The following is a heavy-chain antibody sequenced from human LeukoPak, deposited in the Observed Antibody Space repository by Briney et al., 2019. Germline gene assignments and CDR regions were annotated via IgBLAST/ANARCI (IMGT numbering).Heavy chain of an antibody. CDR1: GFTFSSYG. Sequence: RGSLRLSCAASGFTFSSYGMHWVRPAPGKGLEWVAVISYDGSNKYYADSVKGRFTISRDNSKNTLYLQMNSLRAEDTAVYYCAKVGGYYYDTDYAFDIWGQGTMVTVSS. CDR2: ISYDGSNK. CDR3: AKVGGYYYDTDYAFDI. J-gene: IGHJ3*02. D-gene: IGHD3-22*01. V-gene: IGHV3-30*18.